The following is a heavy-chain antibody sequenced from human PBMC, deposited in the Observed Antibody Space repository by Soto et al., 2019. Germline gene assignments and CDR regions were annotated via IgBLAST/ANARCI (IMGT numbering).Heavy chain of an antibody. V-gene: IGHV1-58*02. CDR3: AASIEHKQLPEELDY. CDR2: IVVGSGNT. D-gene: IGHD6-13*01. Sequence: ASVKVSCKASGFTFTSSAMQWVRQARGQRLEWIGWIVVGSGNTNYAQKFQERVTITRDMSTSTAYMELSSLKSEDTAVYYCAASIEHKQLPEELDYWGQGTLVTVSS. J-gene: IGHJ4*02. CDR1: GFTFTSSA.